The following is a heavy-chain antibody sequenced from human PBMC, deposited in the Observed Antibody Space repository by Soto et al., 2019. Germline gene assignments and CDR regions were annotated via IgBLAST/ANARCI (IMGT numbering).Heavy chain of an antibody. CDR3: AIEMWPAAAPFDY. CDR1: GFTFNSYA. J-gene: IGHJ4*02. CDR2: ISGSGGNT. V-gene: IGHV3-23*01. Sequence: EVQLLESGGGLVQPGGSLRLSCAASGFTFNSYAMSWVRQAPGKGLEWVSAISGSGGNTYYADSVKGRFTISRDNSKNTRYLQMNSLRAEDTAVYYCAIEMWPAAAPFDYWGQGTLVTVSS. D-gene: IGHD2-2*01.